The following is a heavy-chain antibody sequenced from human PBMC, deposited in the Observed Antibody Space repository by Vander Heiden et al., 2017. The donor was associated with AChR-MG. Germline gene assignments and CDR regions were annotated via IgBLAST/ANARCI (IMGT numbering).Heavy chain of an antibody. CDR2: ISSSGGST. V-gene: IGHV3-23*01. D-gene: IGHD3-3*01. J-gene: IGHJ4*02. Sequence: EVQLLESGGGLVPPGGSLRLSCAASGFTFSTYAMNWVRQAPGKGLEWVSAISSSGGSTYYVDSVKGRFTISRDNSKNTLYLQMNSLRDGDTAIYYCAKGDFHVPPPNLFDSWGQGTLVTVSS. CDR1: GFTFSTYA. CDR3: AKGDFHVPPPNLFDS.